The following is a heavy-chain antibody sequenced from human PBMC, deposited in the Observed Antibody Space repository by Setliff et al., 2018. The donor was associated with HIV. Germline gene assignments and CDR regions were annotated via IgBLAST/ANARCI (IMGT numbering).Heavy chain of an antibody. J-gene: IGHJ6*02. CDR1: GFTLTFYY. CDR2: IKPNDGAS. Sequence: RASVKVSCKASGFTLTFYYMHWVRQAPGQGLEWMGMIKPNDGASTHAQNFQGRVTMTRDTSTSTVYMELSSLRSEDTAVYYCVREGHCVGVKCYSTDVWGQGTTVTVSS. CDR3: VREGHCVGVKCYSTDV. D-gene: IGHD2-15*01. V-gene: IGHV1-46*01.